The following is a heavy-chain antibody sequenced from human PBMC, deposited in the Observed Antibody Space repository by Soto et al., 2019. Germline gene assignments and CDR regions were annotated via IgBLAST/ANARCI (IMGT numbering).Heavy chain of an antibody. CDR1: GGTFSSHS. Sequence: GASVKVSCKSSGGTFSSHSINWVRQAPGQGLEWMGGIIPIFGPANFAKKFQGRVTITADESTTTAYMELSTLTSEDTAVYYCATGSFTSNGGRIGYHYNAMDVWGQGTTVTVSS. CDR3: ATGSFTSNGGRIGYHYNAMDV. CDR2: IIPIFGPA. V-gene: IGHV1-69*13. J-gene: IGHJ6*02. D-gene: IGHD1-1*01.